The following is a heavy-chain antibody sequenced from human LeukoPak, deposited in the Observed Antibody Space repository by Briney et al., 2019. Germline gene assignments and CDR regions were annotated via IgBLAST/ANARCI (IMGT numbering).Heavy chain of an antibody. D-gene: IGHD6-19*01. Sequence: QPGGSLRLSCAASGFTFSSYWMNWVRQAPGKGLVWVSRIASDGSSTTYADSVKGRFSISRDNAKNTLYLQMNSLRAEDTAVYYCARDRGQWLVEAYGMDVWGQGTTVTVSS. CDR2: IASDGSST. CDR1: GFTFSSYW. J-gene: IGHJ6*02. V-gene: IGHV3-74*01. CDR3: ARDRGQWLVEAYGMDV.